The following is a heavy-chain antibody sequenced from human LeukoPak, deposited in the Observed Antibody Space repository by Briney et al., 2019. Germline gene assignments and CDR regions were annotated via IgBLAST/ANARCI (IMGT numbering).Heavy chain of an antibody. V-gene: IGHV4-59*12. CDR1: GVSISDYY. CDR2: IYYSWST. J-gene: IGHJ3*02. CDR3: SRDVFDI. Sequence: PSETLSLTCTVSGVSISDYYWSWIRQPPGKGLEWVGYIYYSWSTNYNPSLTNRVTIYVGTSVNQFSLKQGSVTAADPAVFYCSRDVFDIWGQETMVTVSS.